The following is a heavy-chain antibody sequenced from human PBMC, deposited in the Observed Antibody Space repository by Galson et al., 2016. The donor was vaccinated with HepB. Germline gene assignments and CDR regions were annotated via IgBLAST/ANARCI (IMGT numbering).Heavy chain of an antibody. CDR2: TSSSGSTI. J-gene: IGHJ4*02. D-gene: IGHD1-26*01. Sequence: SLRLSCAASGFFFSDYYMSWIRQAPGKGLEWVSYTSSSGSTIYYADSVKGRFTISRDNAKTSLYLQMNSLRAEDTAVYYCARDLERSGSSYEVLDYWGQGTLVTVSS. CDR1: GFFFSDYY. V-gene: IGHV3-11*01. CDR3: ARDLERSGSSYEVLDY.